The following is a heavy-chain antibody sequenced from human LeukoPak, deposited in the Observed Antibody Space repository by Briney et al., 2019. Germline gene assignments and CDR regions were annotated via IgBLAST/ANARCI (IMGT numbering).Heavy chain of an antibody. CDR1: GYTFTDYY. J-gene: IGHJ4*02. D-gene: IGHD1-14*01. CDR2: INPNSGGT. CDR3: ARDRLGRHRFPVGY. Sequence: ASVKVSRKASGYTFTDYYMHWVRQAPGQGLEWIGWINPNSGGTNYAQKFQGRVTMTRDTSISTVYMEMSRLRSDDTAVYYCARDRLGRHRFPVGYWGQGTLVTVSS. V-gene: IGHV1-2*02.